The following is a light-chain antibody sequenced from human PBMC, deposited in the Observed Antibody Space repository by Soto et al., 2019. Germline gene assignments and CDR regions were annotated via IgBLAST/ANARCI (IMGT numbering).Light chain of an antibody. Sequence: SVLIEPRAVSRTPRQSVSISCTGTSSDVGTYDFVSWYQQHPGKASRLMIFDVSERPSGVPVRFSGSKSGNTASLTISGLQAEDEADYYCCIYAVTFYGFGTGTKVTVL. V-gene: IGLV2-11*01. J-gene: IGLJ1*01. CDR3: CIYAVTFYG. CDR1: SSDVGTYDF. CDR2: DVS.